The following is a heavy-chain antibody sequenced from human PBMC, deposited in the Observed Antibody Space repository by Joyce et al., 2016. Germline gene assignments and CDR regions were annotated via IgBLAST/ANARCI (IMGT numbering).Heavy chain of an antibody. J-gene: IGHJ6*02. D-gene: IGHD6-6*01. Sequence: QVQLQESGPGLVKPSETLSLTCTVSGGSISSYYWSWIRQPPGKGLEWIGDIYYSGSTNYNPSLKSRVTISIDTSKNQFSLKLSSVTAADTAVYYCARPSTSRFYYGMDVWGQGTTVTVSS. CDR3: ARPSTSRFYYGMDV. CDR2: IYYSGST. CDR1: GGSISSYY. V-gene: IGHV4-59*08.